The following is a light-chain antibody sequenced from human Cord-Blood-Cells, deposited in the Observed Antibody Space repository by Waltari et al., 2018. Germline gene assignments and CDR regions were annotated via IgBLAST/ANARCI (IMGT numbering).Light chain of an antibody. CDR1: SRAVCGYHY. CDR2: DVS. Sequence: HSALTQPPSVSGSPGQSITISCTGPSRAVCGYHYVLWYHQPPRKAPKPMIYDVSNRPSGVCNRFSGSKSGNTASLTISGRQAEDEADYYCSSYTSSSTRVFGGGTKLTVL. V-gene: IGLV2-14*03. J-gene: IGLJ3*02. CDR3: SSYTSSSTRV.